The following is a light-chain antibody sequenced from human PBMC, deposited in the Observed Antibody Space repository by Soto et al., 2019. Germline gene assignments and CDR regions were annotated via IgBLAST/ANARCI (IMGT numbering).Light chain of an antibody. Sequence: QSALTQPASVSGSPGQSITISCTGTSSDIGSYNYVSWYQHYPGKAPILLIYEVTNRPSGVSNRFSGSKSGNTASLTISGLHAEDAADYYCCSYRSSRTWVFGGGTKLTVL. V-gene: IGLV2-14*01. J-gene: IGLJ3*02. CDR3: CSYRSSRTWV. CDR1: SSDIGSYNY. CDR2: EVT.